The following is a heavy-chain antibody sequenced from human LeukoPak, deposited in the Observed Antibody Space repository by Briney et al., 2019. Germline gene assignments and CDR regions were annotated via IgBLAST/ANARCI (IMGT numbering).Heavy chain of an antibody. J-gene: IGHJ4*02. D-gene: IGHD3-22*01. V-gene: IGHV3-23*01. CDR1: GFTFSSYA. Sequence: QPGGSLRLSCAASGFTFSSYAMSWVRQAPGKGLEWVSAISGSGGSTYYADSVKGRFTISRDNSKNTLYLQMNSLRDEDTAVYYCAEVKDTSGSRFDYWGQGTLVTVSS. CDR3: AEVKDTSGSRFDY. CDR2: ISGSGGST.